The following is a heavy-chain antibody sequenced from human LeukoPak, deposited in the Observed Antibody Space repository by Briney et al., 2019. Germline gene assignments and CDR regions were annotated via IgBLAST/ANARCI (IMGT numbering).Heavy chain of an antibody. J-gene: IGHJ4*02. CDR3: VRYDDWGVWTGLV. D-gene: IGHD3-16*01. V-gene: IGHV3-7*01. CDR1: GFIFNTYW. CDR2: INQDGSEK. Sequence: GGSLRLSCAASGFIFNTYWMSWDRQAPGKGLGWVANINQDGSEKYYVDSVKGRFTISRDNAKNSLYLHMNNLRAEDTALYYCVRYDDWGVWTGLVRGQGALVTVSS.